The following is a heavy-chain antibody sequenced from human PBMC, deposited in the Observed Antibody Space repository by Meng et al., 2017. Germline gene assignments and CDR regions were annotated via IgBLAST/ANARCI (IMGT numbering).Heavy chain of an antibody. D-gene: IGHD3-10*01. Sequence: ASVKVSCKASGYTFTSYYMHWVRQAPGQGLEWMGIINTSGGSTSYAQKFQGRVTMTRDTSTSTVYMELSSLRSEDTAVYYCARDGFIRFGKYPFDPWGQGTLVTVSS. V-gene: IGHV1-46*01. CDR1: GYTFTSYY. CDR2: INTSGGST. J-gene: IGHJ5*02. CDR3: ARDGFIRFGKYPFDP.